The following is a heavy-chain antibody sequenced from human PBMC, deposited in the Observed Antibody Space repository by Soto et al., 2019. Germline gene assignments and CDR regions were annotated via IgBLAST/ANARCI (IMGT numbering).Heavy chain of an antibody. D-gene: IGHD6-19*01. Sequence: GESLKISCKGSGYSFTSYWISWVRQMPGKGLEWMGRIDPSDSYTNYSPSFQGHVTISADKSISTAYLQWSSLKASDTAMYYCAIAVDGVYNWFDPWGQGTLVTVSS. J-gene: IGHJ5*02. V-gene: IGHV5-10-1*01. CDR3: AIAVDGVYNWFDP. CDR1: GYSFTSYW. CDR2: IDPSDSYT.